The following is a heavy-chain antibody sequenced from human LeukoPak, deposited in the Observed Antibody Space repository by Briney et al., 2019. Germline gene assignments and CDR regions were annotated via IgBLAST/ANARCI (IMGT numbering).Heavy chain of an antibody. D-gene: IGHD2-2*01. Sequence: KPGGSPRLSCAASGFNFSNAWMSWVRQAPGKGLEWVGRIKTKTDGGTTDYAAPVKGRFTISRDDSENTLYLQMNSLKTEDTAVYYCTTDGLRGSTSFYYFDYWGQGTLVTVSS. CDR3: TTDGLRGSTSFYYFDY. CDR1: GFNFSNAW. J-gene: IGHJ4*02. CDR2: IKTKTDGGTT. V-gene: IGHV3-15*01.